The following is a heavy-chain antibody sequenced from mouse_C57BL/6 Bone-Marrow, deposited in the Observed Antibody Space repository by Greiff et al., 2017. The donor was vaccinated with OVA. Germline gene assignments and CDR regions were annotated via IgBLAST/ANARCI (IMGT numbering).Heavy chain of an antibody. CDR2: IYPGSGNT. CDR1: GYTFTDYY. D-gene: IGHD1-1*01. V-gene: IGHV1-76*01. CDR3: ARGGGSTARDY. Sequence: VKLQESGAELVRPGASVKLSCKASGYTFTDYYINWVKQRPGQGLEWIARIYPGSGNTYYNEKFKGKATLAAEKSSSTAYMQLSSLTSEDSAVYFCARGGGSTARDYWGQGTTLTVSS. J-gene: IGHJ2*01.